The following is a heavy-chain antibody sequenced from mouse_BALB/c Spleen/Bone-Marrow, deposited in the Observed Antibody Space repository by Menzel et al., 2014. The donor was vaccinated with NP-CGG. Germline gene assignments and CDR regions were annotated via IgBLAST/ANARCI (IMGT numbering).Heavy chain of an antibody. Sequence: EVKVVESGGGLVQPGGSLKLSCAASGFDFTRYWMSWVRQAPGKGLEWIGEINPDSSTINYTPSLKDKFIISRDNAKNTLHQQKSIMRSEYAALYYYTRLYCCVNLFVWGVGTTVTVSS. J-gene: IGHJ1*01. CDR3: TRLYCCVNLFV. CDR2: INPDSSTI. V-gene: IGHV4-1*02. CDR1: GFDFTRYW. D-gene: IGHD2-3*01.